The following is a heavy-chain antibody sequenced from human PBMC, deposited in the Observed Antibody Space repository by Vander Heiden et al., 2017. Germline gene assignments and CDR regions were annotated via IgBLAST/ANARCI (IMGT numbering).Heavy chain of an antibody. J-gene: IGHJ4*02. V-gene: IGHV3-23*01. CDR2: ISGSGGST. CDR3: AKTPWYYDSSGYYFDY. Sequence: EVQLLESGGGLVQPGGSLRLSCAASGFTFSSYAMSWVRQAPGKGLEWVSAISGSGGSTYYADSVKGRFTISRDNSKNTLYLQMNSMRAEETAVYYCAKTPWYYDSSGYYFDYWGQGTLVTVSS. CDR1: GFTFSSYA. D-gene: IGHD3-22*01.